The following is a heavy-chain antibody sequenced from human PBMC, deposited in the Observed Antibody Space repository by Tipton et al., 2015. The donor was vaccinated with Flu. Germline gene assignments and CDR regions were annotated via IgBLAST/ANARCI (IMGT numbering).Heavy chain of an antibody. V-gene: IGHV4-39*01. Sequence: TLSLTCTVSGDFISGSGYSWGWIRQPSGKGLEWIGNTDDSGTTYYNPSLKSRVIISVDTSRNQFSLMLTSVTAADTAVYYCARLDPHYSDDFWGQGTLVTVSS. D-gene: IGHD5-18*01. CDR1: GDFISGSGYS. CDR3: ARLDPHYSDDF. J-gene: IGHJ4*02. CDR2: TDDSGTT.